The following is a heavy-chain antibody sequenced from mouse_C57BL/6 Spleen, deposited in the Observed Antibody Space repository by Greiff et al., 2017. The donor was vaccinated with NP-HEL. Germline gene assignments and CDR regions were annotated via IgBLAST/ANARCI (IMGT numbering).Heavy chain of an antibody. CDR1: GFTFSSYT. D-gene: IGHD2-5*01. CDR2: ISGGGGNT. CDR3: ARRDSNAFDY. J-gene: IGHJ2*01. V-gene: IGHV5-9*01. Sequence: EVQLQESGGGLVKPGGSLKLSCAASGFTFSSYTMSWVRQTPEKRLEWVATISGGGGNTYYPDSVKGRFTISRDNAKNTLYLQMSSLRSEDTALYYCARRDSNAFDYWGQGTTLTVSS.